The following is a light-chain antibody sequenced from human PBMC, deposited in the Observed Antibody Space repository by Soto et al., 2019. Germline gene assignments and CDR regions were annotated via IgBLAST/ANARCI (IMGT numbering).Light chain of an antibody. V-gene: IGKV1-27*01. Sequence: DIQMTQSPSSLSASVGDRVTITCRASEGISNHLVWYQQKPGKLPNLLIYAASTLQSGVPSRFSGRGSGTDFTLTISSLQPEDVATYFCQKFNSAPFTVGPGTKVDIK. CDR3: QKFNSAPFT. CDR1: EGISNH. CDR2: AAS. J-gene: IGKJ3*01.